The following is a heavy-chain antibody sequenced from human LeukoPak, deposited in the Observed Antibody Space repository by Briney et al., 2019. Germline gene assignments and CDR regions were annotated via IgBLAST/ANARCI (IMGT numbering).Heavy chain of an antibody. CDR1: GGSFNGYY. J-gene: IGHJ5*02. D-gene: IGHD3-16*01. CDR3: ARVFSFGHEQMPPRNWFDP. CDR2: INDIGMS. Sequence: SETLSLTFAVSGGSFNGYYWGWIRQSPGKGLEWIGEINDIGMSNYNPSLKSWVSISVETPRKEFSLNLTSVTAADTAIYYCARVFSFGHEQMPPRNWFDPWGPGTLVTVSS. V-gene: IGHV4-34*01.